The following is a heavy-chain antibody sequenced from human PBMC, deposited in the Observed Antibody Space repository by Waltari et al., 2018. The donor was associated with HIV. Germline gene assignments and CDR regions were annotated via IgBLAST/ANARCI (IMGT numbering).Heavy chain of an antibody. CDR1: GFTFSSYW. V-gene: IGHV3-74*01. D-gene: IGHD2-2*02. J-gene: IGHJ6*02. Sequence: EVQLVESGGGLVQPGGSLRLSCAASGFTFSSYWIHWVRHAPGKGLVWVSRINTGVSRPRYADSEEGRFTIARDNAKNTRYLQMNSLRAEDTAVYYCARGGHCSGISCYTGDYSYGLDVWGQGTTVTVSS. CDR2: INTGVSRP. CDR3: ARGGHCSGISCYTGDYSYGLDV.